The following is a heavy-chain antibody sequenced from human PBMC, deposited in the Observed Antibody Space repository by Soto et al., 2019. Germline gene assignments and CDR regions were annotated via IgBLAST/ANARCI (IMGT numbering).Heavy chain of an antibody. CDR3: AAGVSDILTGDY. CDR2: IVVGSGNT. Sequence: ASVKVSCKASGFTFTSSAVQWVRQARGQRLEWIGWIVVGSGNTNYAQKFQERVTITRDMSTSTAYMELSSLRSEDTAVYYCAAGVSDILTGDYWGQGTLVTVSS. CDR1: GFTFTSSA. V-gene: IGHV1-58*01. D-gene: IGHD3-9*01. J-gene: IGHJ4*02.